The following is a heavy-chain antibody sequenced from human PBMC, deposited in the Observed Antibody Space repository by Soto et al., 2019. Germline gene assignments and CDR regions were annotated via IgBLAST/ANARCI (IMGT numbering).Heavy chain of an antibody. CDR2: IIPIFGTA. Sequence: SVKVSCKASGGTFSSYAISWVRQAPGQGLEWMGGIIPIFGTANYAQKFQGRVTITADKSTSTAYMELSSLRSEDTGVYYCARAYSVFGVLGGGMDVWGQGTTVTVSS. D-gene: IGHD3-3*01. CDR1: GGTFSSYA. V-gene: IGHV1-69*06. CDR3: ARAYSVFGVLGGGMDV. J-gene: IGHJ6*02.